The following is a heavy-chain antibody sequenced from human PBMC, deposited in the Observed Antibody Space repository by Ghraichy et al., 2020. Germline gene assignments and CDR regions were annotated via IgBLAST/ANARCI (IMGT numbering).Heavy chain of an antibody. J-gene: IGHJ3*02. CDR1: GGSISSGGYY. V-gene: IGHV4-31*03. Sequence: SETLSLTCTVSGGSISSGGYYWSWIRQNPGKGLEWIGHIYYSGSTYYNPSLKSRLTTSVDTSKNQFSLKLSSVSAADTAVYYCARATVLEGYAFDIWGQGTMVTVSS. CDR2: IYYSGST. CDR3: ARATVLEGYAFDI. D-gene: IGHD1-1*01.